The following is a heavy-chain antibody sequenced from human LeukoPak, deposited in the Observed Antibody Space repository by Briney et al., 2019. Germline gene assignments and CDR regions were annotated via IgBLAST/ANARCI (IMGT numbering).Heavy chain of an antibody. CDR2: ICTDGST. Sequence: PSETLSLTCTVSGGSISPYFWSWIRQPPGKGLEWIGYICTDGSTKYNPSLKSRVTISLDTSKNQFSLKLSSVTAADTAVYYCARRQTYFDYWGQGTLVTVSS. CDR1: GGSISPYF. J-gene: IGHJ4*02. CDR3: ARRQTYFDY. V-gene: IGHV4-4*09.